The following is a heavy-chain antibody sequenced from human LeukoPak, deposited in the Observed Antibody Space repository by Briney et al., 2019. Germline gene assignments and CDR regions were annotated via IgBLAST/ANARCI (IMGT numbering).Heavy chain of an antibody. CDR3: ARVVGAAAFRAFDI. CDR2: IYTSGST. D-gene: IGHD6-13*01. Sequence: SETLSLTCTVSGGSISSGSYYWRWIRQPAGKGLEWIGRIYTSGSTNYNPSLKSRVTISVDTSKNQFSLKLSSVTAADTAVYYCARVVGAAAFRAFDIWGQGTMVTVSS. J-gene: IGHJ3*02. V-gene: IGHV4-61*02. CDR1: GGSISSGSYY.